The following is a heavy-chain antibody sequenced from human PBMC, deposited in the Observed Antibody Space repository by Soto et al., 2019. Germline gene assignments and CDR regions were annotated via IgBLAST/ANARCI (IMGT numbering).Heavy chain of an antibody. V-gene: IGHV1-2*04. Sequence: ASVKVSCKASGYTFTGYYMHWVRQAPGQGLEWMGWINPNSGGTNYAQKFQGWVTMTRDTSISTAYMELSRLRSDDTAVYYCASADSAARLTGYGMDVWGQGTLVTVSS. D-gene: IGHD6-6*01. J-gene: IGHJ6*02. CDR3: ASADSAARLTGYGMDV. CDR2: INPNSGGT. CDR1: GYTFTGYY.